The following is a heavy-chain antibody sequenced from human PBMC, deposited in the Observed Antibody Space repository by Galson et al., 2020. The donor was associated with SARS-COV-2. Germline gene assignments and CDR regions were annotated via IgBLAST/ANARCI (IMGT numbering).Heavy chain of an antibody. J-gene: IGHJ1*01. D-gene: IGHD2-15*01. CDR1: GFTFSSYA. CDR3: ARNGRDCSGGICYGAEYFQY. V-gene: IGHV3-21*05. CDR2: ISSSGSYT. Sequence: GESLKISCAASGFTFSSYAMHWVRQAPGKGLEWISYISSSGSYTNYADSVKGRFTISRDNAKNSLYLQMNSLRAEDTALYFCARNGRDCSGGICYGAEYFQYWGQGNPVTVSS.